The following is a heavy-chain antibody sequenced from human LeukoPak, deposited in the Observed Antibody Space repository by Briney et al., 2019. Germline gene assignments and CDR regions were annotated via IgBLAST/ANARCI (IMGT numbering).Heavy chain of an antibody. CDR1: GFTFSSYA. CDR2: ISGSGGTT. D-gene: IGHD5-12*01. J-gene: IGHJ4*02. V-gene: IGHV3-23*01. Sequence: GGSPRLSCAASGFTFSSYAMSWVRQAPGKGLEWVSGISGSGGTTYYADSVQGRFTTSRDNSKKTLFLQMSSLRAEDTAVYYCAKGDVVTAIFPLDYWGQGTLVIVSS. CDR3: AKGDVVTAIFPLDY.